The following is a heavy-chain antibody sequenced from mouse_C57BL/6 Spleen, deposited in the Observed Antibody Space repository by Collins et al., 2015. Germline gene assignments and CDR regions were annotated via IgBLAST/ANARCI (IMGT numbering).Heavy chain of an antibody. CDR3: ARGAY. CDR1: GYAFSNYW. CDR2: IYPGDGDA. J-gene: IGHJ3*01. V-gene: IGHV1-80*01. Sequence: QVQLQQSGAELVKPGAPVKISCKASGYAFSNYWMNWVKERPGKGLEWIGQIYPGDGDANYNGKFKGKASLTSDKSSSTAYMQLSSLTSEDSAVYFCARGAYWGQGTLVTVST.